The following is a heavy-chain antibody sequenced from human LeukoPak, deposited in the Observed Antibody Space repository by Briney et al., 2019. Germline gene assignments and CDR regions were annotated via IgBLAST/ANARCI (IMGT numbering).Heavy chain of an antibody. CDR3: ARDIRSLLYCSSTSCYGY. CDR2: NSSSSSYI. D-gene: IGHD2-2*01. V-gene: IGHV3-21*01. Sequence: GGSLRLSCAASGFTFSSYSMNWVRQAPGKGLEWVSSNSSSSSYIYYADSVKGRFTISRDNAKNSLYLQMNSLRAEDTAVYYCARDIRSLLYCSSTSCYGYWGQGTLVTVSS. CDR1: GFTFSSYS. J-gene: IGHJ4*02.